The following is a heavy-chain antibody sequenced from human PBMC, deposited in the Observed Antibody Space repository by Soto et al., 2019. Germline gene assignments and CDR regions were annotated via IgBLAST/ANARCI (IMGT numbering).Heavy chain of an antibody. CDR1: GYTFTSYG. CDR2: ISAYNGNT. D-gene: IGHD2-2*01. Sequence: QVPLVQSGAEVKKPGASVKVSCKASGYTFTSYGISWVRQAPGQGLEWMGWISAYNGNTNYAQKLQGRVTMTTDTSTSTAYMELRSLRSDDTAVYYCARRPWGYCSSTSCSTYYMDVWGKGTTVTVSS. J-gene: IGHJ6*03. V-gene: IGHV1-18*01. CDR3: ARRPWGYCSSTSCSTYYMDV.